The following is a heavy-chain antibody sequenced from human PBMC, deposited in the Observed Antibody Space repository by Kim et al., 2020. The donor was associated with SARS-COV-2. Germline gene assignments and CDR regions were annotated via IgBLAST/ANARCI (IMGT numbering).Heavy chain of an antibody. CDR1: GYTFTSYA. CDR2: INAGNGNT. Sequence: ASVKVSCKASGYTFTSYAMHWVRQAPGQRLEWMGWINAGNGNTKYSQKFQGRVTITRDTSASTAYMELSSLRSEDTAVYYCARMDIVATIYNWFDPWGQGTLVTVSS. D-gene: IGHD5-12*01. V-gene: IGHV1-3*01. CDR3: ARMDIVATIYNWFDP. J-gene: IGHJ5*02.